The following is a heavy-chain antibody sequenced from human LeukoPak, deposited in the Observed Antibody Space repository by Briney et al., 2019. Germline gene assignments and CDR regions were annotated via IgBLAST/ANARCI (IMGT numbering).Heavy chain of an antibody. J-gene: IGHJ6*04. CDR2: IYHSGST. D-gene: IGHD2-21*02. CDR3: AKNSCGGDCYSNYYYYGMDV. CDR1: GGSISSSNW. Sequence: TSGTLSLTCAVSGGSISSSNWWSWVRQPPGKGLEWIGEIYHSGSTNYNPSLKSRVTISVDKSKNQFSLKLSSVTAADTAVYYCAKNSCGGDCYSNYYYYGMDVWGKGTTVTVSS. V-gene: IGHV4-4*02.